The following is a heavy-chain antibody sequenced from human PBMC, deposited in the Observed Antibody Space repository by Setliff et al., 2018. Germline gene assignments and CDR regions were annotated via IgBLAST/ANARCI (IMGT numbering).Heavy chain of an antibody. D-gene: IGHD6-19*01. V-gene: IGHV1-18*01. CDR1: GFTFKTYS. J-gene: IGHJ4*02. CDR2: ISGYNSNT. CDR3: VRSSAPQVVLAADFDF. Sequence: ASVKVSCKASGFTFKTYSFSWIRQAPGQGLEWVGWISGYNSNTIYAQNFQGRVTMTTDASTNTAYMELRSLGSDDTAVYYCVRSSAPQVVLAADFDFWGRGTPVTVSS.